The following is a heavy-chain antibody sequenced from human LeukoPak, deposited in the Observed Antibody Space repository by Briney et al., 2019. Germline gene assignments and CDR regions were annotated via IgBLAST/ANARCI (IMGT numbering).Heavy chain of an antibody. V-gene: IGHV1-69*05. CDR2: IIPIFGTA. CDR3: ARSSTLYCSSTSCPNLFDY. D-gene: IGHD2-2*01. Sequence: ASVKVSCKASGGTFSSYAISWVRQAPGQGLEWMGGIIPIFGTANYAQKFQGRVTITTDGSTSTAYMELSSLRSEDTAVYYCARSSTLYCSSTSCPNLFDYWGQGTLVTVSS. CDR1: GGTFSSYA. J-gene: IGHJ4*02.